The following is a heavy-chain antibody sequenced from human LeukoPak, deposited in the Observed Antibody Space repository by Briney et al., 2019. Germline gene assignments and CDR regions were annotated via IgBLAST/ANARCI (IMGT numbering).Heavy chain of an antibody. CDR2: MNPNSGNT. V-gene: IGHV1-8*01. D-gene: IGHD3-10*01. Sequence: ASVKVSCKASGYTFTSYDINWVRQATGQGLEWMGWMNPNSGNTGYAQKFQGRVTMTRNTSISTAYMELSSLRSEDTAVYYCAREKYMVRGALSQGNWFDPWGQGTLVTVSS. J-gene: IGHJ5*02. CDR3: AREKYMVRGALSQGNWFDP. CDR1: GYTFTSYD.